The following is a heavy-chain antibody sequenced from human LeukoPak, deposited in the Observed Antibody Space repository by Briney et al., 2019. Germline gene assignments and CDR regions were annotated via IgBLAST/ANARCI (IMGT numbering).Heavy chain of an antibody. J-gene: IGHJ4*02. CDR1: GGSIRSYY. CDR2: IYYSGST. V-gene: IGHV4-59*01. CDR3: ASRTGSSSTFHY. Sequence: SETLSLTCTVSGGSIRSYYWSWIRQPPGKGLEWIAYIYYSGSTNYNPSLKTRVTISVDTSKNQFSLDLSSVTAADTAVYYCASRTGSSSTFHYWGQGTLVTVSS. D-gene: IGHD6-13*01.